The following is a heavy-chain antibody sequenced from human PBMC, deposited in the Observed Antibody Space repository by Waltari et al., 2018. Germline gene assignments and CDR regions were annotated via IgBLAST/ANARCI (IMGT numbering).Heavy chain of an antibody. V-gene: IGHV4-34*01. CDR3: ARETSISVVVPAAIQGLDY. J-gene: IGHJ4*02. D-gene: IGHD2-2*01. Sequence: QVQLQQWGAGLVKPSKTLTLTCAVYGGSFSGYYWSWIRQPPGQGLEWIGEINHSGSTNYNPSLKSRVTISVDTSKNQFSLKLSSVTAADTAVYYCARETSISVVVPAAIQGLDYWGQGTLVTVSS. CDR1: GGSFSGYY. CDR2: INHSGST.